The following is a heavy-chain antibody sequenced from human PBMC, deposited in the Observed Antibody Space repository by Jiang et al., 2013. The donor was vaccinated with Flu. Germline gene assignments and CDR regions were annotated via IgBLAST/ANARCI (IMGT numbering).Heavy chain of an antibody. V-gene: IGHV6-1*01. Sequence: QTLSLTCAISGDSVSSNSAAWNWIRQSPSRGLEWLGRTYYRSKWYANYAISVEGRITINPDTSKNQLSLQLNSVTPEDTAVYYCVRGAPRLFDYWGQGILVTVSS. CDR1: GDSVSSNSAA. CDR2: TYYRSKWYA. CDR3: VRGAPRLFDY. J-gene: IGHJ4*02.